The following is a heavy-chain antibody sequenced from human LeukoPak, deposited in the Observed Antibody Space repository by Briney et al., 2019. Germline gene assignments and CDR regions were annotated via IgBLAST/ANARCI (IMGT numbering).Heavy chain of an antibody. D-gene: IGHD3-10*01. Sequence: GGSLRLSCAASGFTFSNYGMHWVRLAPGKGLEWVAFIRSDGINKYHADSVKGRFTISRDNSKNTLYLQMNSLRAEDTAVYYCAKLGKTENHYGSGRFSYYYYMDVWGKGTTVTISS. V-gene: IGHV3-30*02. J-gene: IGHJ6*03. CDR1: GFTFSNYG. CDR2: IRSDGINK. CDR3: AKLGKTENHYGSGRFSYYYYMDV.